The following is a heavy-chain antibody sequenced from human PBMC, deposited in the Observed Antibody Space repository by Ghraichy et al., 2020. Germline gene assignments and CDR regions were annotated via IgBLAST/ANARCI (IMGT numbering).Heavy chain of an antibody. CDR1: GFTFISYT. J-gene: IGHJ3*01. CDR2: ITTSSSYL. V-gene: IGHV3-21*01. D-gene: IGHD2-15*01. Sequence: ETLSLTCAASGFTFISYTMSWVRQAPGKGLEWVSSITTSSSYLYYADSVKGRVTVSRDNANNSLYLQMSSLRAEDTAVYYCARDIGYCSGGRCFADAFDFWGQGTMVTVSS. CDR3: ARDIGYCSGGRCFADAFDF.